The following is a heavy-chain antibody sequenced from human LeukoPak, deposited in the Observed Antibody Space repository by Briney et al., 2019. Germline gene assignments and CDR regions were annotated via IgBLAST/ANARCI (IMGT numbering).Heavy chain of an antibody. Sequence: GGSLRLSCAASGFTFSSYSMNWVRQLPGKRLEWVAYVSGSGSTVYYADSVKGRFTISRDNGKSSLYLQMNSLRVEDTALYYCVRQFASWGQGTLVTVSS. CDR3: VRQFAS. V-gene: IGHV3-48*01. J-gene: IGHJ4*02. CDR2: VSGSGSTV. CDR1: GFTFSSYS.